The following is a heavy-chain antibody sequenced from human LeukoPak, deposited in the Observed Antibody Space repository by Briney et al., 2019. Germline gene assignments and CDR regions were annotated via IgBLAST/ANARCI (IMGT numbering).Heavy chain of an antibody. CDR3: AREGFSNFPFDY. CDR2: ISYDGSNK. J-gene: IGHJ4*02. V-gene: IGHV3-30-3*01. D-gene: IGHD4-11*01. CDR1: EFTFSSYA. Sequence: GGSLRLSCAASEFTFSSYAMHWVRQAPGKGLEWVAVISYDGSNKYYADSVKGRFTISRDNSKNTLYLQMNSLRAEDTAVYYCAREGFSNFPFDYWGQGTLVTVSS.